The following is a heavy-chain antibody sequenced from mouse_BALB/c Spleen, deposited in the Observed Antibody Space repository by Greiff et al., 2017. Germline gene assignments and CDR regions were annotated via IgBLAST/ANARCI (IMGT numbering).Heavy chain of an antibody. V-gene: IGHV3-6*02. CDR3: ARDRGYFDY. Sequence: VQLQQSGPGLVKPSQSLSLTCSVTGYSITSGYYWNWIRQFPGNKLEWMGYISYDGSNNYNPSLKNRISITRDTSKNQFFLKLNSVTTEDTATYYCARDRGYFDYWGQGTTLTVSS. J-gene: IGHJ2*01. CDR2: ISYDGSN. CDR1: GYSITSGYY. D-gene: IGHD3-1*01.